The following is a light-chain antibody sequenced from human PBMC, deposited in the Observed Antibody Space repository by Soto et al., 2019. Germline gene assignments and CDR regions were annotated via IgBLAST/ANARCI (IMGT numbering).Light chain of an antibody. J-gene: IGKJ1*01. V-gene: IGKV3D-15*01. Sequence: EIVMTQSAATLSVSPGERATLYCRASQSISSDLAWYQQSPGQTPRLLIFGASIRATGIPARFSGSGSGTDFTLTISSLEPEDFAVYYCQQYKNGWTFGQGTKVDIK. CDR2: GAS. CDR1: QSISSD. CDR3: QQYKNGWT.